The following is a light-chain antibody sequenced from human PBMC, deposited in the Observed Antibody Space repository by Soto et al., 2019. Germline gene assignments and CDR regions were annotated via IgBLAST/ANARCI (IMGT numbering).Light chain of an antibody. J-gene: IGKJ3*01. CDR1: QSVSSSY. V-gene: IGKV3-20*01. Sequence: EIVLTQSPGTLSLSLGERATLSCRASQSVSSSYLAWYQQKPGQAPRLLIYGASSRATGIPDRFSGSGSGTEFTLTISRLEPEGFAVYYCQQYGSSPSTFGPGTKVDIK. CDR3: QQYGSSPST. CDR2: GAS.